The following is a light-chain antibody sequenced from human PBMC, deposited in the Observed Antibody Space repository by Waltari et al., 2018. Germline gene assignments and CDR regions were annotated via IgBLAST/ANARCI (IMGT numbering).Light chain of an antibody. Sequence: EIVLTQSPATLSLSPGERATLSCRASQTVTNFLNWYQQKPGQAPRLLIYDASNRPTGVPDRFSGSGSGTDFTLTISRLDPEDFGVYYCQQRSDWLTFGGGTKVEI. CDR2: DAS. J-gene: IGKJ4*01. V-gene: IGKV3-11*01. CDR3: QQRSDWLT. CDR1: QTVTNF.